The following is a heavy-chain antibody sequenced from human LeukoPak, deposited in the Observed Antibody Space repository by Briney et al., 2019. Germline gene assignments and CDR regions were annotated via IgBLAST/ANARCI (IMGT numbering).Heavy chain of an antibody. V-gene: IGHV1-69*04. Sequence: ASVKVSCKASGGTFSSYAISWVRQAPGQGLEWMGRIIPILGIANYAQKFQGGVTITADKSTSTAYMELSSLRSEDTAVYYCAREPRIAVAGAKLFDYWGQGTLVTVSS. CDR2: IIPILGIA. CDR1: GGTFSSYA. D-gene: IGHD6-19*01. J-gene: IGHJ4*02. CDR3: AREPRIAVAGAKLFDY.